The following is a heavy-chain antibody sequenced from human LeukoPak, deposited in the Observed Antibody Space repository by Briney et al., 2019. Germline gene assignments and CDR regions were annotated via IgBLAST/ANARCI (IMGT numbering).Heavy chain of an antibody. Sequence: PSETLTLTCAVSGGSISSGGYSWGWIRQPPGKGLEWIGYIYHSGSTYYNPSLKSRVTISVDRSKNQFSLKLSSVTAADTAVYYCARAGELDYYFDYWGQGPLVTVSS. V-gene: IGHV4-30-2*01. J-gene: IGHJ4*02. CDR3: ARAGELDYYFDY. CDR2: IYHSGST. CDR1: GGSISSGGYS. D-gene: IGHD1-1*01.